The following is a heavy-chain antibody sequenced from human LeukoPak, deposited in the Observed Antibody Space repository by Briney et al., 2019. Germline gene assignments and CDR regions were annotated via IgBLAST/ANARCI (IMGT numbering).Heavy chain of an antibody. D-gene: IGHD6-19*01. CDR3: ASRTAGYYYGMDV. V-gene: IGHV4-59*08. CDR1: GGSISSYY. CDR2: IYYSGST. Sequence: SETLSLTCTVSGGSISSYYWSWIRQPPGKGLEWIGYIYYSGSTNYNPSLKSRVTISVDTSKNQFSLKLSSVTAADTAVYYCASRTAGYYYGMDVWGQGTTVTVSS. J-gene: IGHJ6*02.